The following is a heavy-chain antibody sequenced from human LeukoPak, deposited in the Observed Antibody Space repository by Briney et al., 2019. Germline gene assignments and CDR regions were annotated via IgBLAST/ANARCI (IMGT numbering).Heavy chain of an antibody. CDR2: IYYSGIT. J-gene: IGHJ5*02. CDR1: GGAISSSSYY. D-gene: IGHD4-23*01. CDR3: ARQGGNDYGGNRPLLWIDP. V-gene: IGHV4-39*01. Sequence: PSETLSLTCTASGGAISSSSYYWGWIRQPPGKGLEWIGSIYYSGITYYNPSLKSRVTISVDTSKNQFSLKLTSVTAADTAVYYCARQGGNDYGGNRPLLWIDPWGQGTLVTVSS.